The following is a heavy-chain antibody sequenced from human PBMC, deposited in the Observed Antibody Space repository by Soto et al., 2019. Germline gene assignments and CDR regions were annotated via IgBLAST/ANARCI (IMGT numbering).Heavy chain of an antibody. CDR1: GFTFNIYT. CDR3: ARDRTNGLYSNDAFDI. J-gene: IGHJ3*02. Sequence: GGSLRLSCAASGFTFNIYTMNWVRQAPGKGLEWVSSISSGSTYISYADSVKGRFIISRDNAKNSLYLQMISLGVEDTAVYYCARDRTNGLYSNDAFDIWGQGTMVTVSS. D-gene: IGHD4-4*01. CDR2: ISSGSTYI. V-gene: IGHV3-21*06.